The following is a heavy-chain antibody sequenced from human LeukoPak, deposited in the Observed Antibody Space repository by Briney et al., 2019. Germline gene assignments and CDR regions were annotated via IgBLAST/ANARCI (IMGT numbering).Heavy chain of an antibody. D-gene: IGHD3-22*01. V-gene: IGHV4-4*07. CDR3: ARDRPRTYLYDIGGAFDI. Sequence: PSETLSLTCAVYGGSFSGYYWSWIRQPAGKGLEWIGRIYTSGTTNYNPSLKSRVTMSVDTSKKQFSLRLSSVTAADTALYYCARDRPRTYLYDIGGAFDIWGQGTMVTVSS. CDR2: IYTSGTT. CDR1: GGSFSGYY. J-gene: IGHJ3*02.